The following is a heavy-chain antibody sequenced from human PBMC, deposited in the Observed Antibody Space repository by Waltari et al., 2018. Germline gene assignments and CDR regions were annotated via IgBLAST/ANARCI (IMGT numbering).Heavy chain of an antibody. D-gene: IGHD3-10*01. V-gene: IGHV4-39*01. CDR3: ARHGYFGSGSFHV. Sequence: QPPLQESGPGLVKPSGTLSLTCSVSDGTIISSSYYWAWIRQPPGKGLEWIGSIFYDGTTYYNPGLKSRVTMSIDTSRSQFSLKRMAVAAAETAFYYCARHGYFGSGSFHVWGQGTKVIVSS. CDR1: DGTIISSSYY. J-gene: IGHJ3*01. CDR2: IFYDGTT.